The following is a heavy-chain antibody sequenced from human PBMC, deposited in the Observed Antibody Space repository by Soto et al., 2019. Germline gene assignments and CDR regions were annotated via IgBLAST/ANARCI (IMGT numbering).Heavy chain of an antibody. CDR2: IYYTGST. V-gene: IGHV4-39*01. D-gene: IGHD2-2*01. CDR3: ARQETTSWSY. CDR1: GVSISSATHY. J-gene: IGHJ4*02. Sequence: QLEMQASGPGLVRPSETLSLTCTVSGVSISSATHYWGWIRQPPGKGLEWIGSIYYTGSTYYSPSLKSRVTISLDTSMHQFSLKLTSVSAADTAMYYCARQETTSWSYGGQGTPVTVSS.